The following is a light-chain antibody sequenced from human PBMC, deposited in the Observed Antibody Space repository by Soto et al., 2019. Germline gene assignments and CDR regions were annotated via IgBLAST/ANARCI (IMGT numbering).Light chain of an antibody. J-gene: IGKJ4*01. CDR3: QQYDDFPLT. V-gene: IGKV1-33*01. Sequence: DIQMTQSPSSLSASAGDRITITCQASQDIATFLNWYQQKPGKAPRLLIYDASTLKPGDTSRFSGSGSGTDFTFTISSLQPEDNATYYCQQYDDFPLTFGGGTKVEIK. CDR1: QDIATF. CDR2: DAS.